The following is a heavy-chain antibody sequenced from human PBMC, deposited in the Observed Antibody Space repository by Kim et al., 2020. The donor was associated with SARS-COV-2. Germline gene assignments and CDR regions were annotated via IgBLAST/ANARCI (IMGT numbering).Heavy chain of an antibody. CDR2: IRSKAYGGTT. D-gene: IGHD3-10*01. V-gene: IGHV3-49*04. J-gene: IGHJ4*02. CDR1: GFTVGDYA. CDR3: TRVGYYYGSGSSNYFDY. Sequence: GGSLRLSCTASGFTVGDYAMSWVRQAPGKGLEWVGFIRSKAYGGTTEYAASVKGRFTISRDDSKSIAYLQMNSLKTEDTAVYYCTRVGYYYGSGSSNYFDYWGQGTLVTVSS.